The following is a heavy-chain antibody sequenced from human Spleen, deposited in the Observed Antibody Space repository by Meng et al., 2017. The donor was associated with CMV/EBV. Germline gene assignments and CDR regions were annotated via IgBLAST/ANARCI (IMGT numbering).Heavy chain of an antibody. D-gene: IGHD2-2*01. CDR1: GFTFDDYG. CDR2: INWNGGST. V-gene: IGHV3-20*01. J-gene: IGHJ6*02. Sequence: GESLKISCVASGFTFDDYGMSWVRQAPGKGLEWVSGINWNGGSTGYADSVKGRFTISRDNAKNSLYLQMNSLRAEDTALYHCARGGYCSSTSCPYYGMDVWGQGTTVTVSS. CDR3: ARGGYCSSTSCPYYGMDV.